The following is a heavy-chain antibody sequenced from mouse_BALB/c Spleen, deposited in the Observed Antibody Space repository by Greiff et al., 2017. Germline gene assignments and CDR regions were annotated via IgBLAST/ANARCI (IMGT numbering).Heavy chain of an antibody. Sequence: EVQLVESGPDLVKPSQSLSLTCTVTGYSITSGYSWHWIRQFPGNKLEWMGYIHYSGSTNYNPSLKSRISITRDTSKNQFFLQLNSVTTEDTATYYGARSGYYDAMDYWGQGTSVTVSS. CDR2: IHYSGST. CDR1: GYSITSGYS. V-gene: IGHV3-1*02. D-gene: IGHD2-2*01. CDR3: ARSGYYDAMDY. J-gene: IGHJ4*01.